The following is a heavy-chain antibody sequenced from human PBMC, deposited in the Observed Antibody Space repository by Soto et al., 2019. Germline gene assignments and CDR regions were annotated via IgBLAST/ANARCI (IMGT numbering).Heavy chain of an antibody. D-gene: IGHD3-10*01. CDR2: INCGGGGT. CDR3: VREFSGGYFDY. CDR1: GYTFTNYY. Sequence: QVQLVQSGAEVKKPGASVRVSCKASGYTFTNYYMHWVRQAPGQGLVWVGIINCGGGGTNYAQKFQGRVIMTRATSTNTVYMDLSSLSSEDTAVYYCVREFSGGYFDYWGQGIRVTVST. J-gene: IGHJ4*02. V-gene: IGHV1-46*01.